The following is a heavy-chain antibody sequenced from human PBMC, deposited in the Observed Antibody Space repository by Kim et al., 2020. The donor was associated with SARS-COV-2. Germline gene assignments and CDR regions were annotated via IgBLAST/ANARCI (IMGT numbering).Heavy chain of an antibody. Sequence: NPSPKGRITISVDTSKNQFSLKRSSVTAADTAVYYCARLQGWIQLWYFDYWGQGTLVTVSS. CDR3: ARLQGWIQLWYFDY. D-gene: IGHD5-18*01. J-gene: IGHJ4*02. V-gene: IGHV4-39*01.